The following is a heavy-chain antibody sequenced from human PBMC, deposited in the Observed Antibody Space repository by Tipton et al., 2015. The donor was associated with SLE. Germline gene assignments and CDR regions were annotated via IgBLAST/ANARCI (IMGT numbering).Heavy chain of an antibody. D-gene: IGHD2-8*02. Sequence: QVQLVQSGAEMKNPGASVKVSCKASGYKFTSYFLHWVRLAPGQGLEWMGRITPNSGGTNYAQKFQGRVTMTRDTSISTAYMDLTSLSSDDTAVYYCARPSKCTGDVCYGYFDCWGQGTLVTVSS. V-gene: IGHV1-2*06. CDR3: ARPSKCTGDVCYGYFDC. CDR1: GYKFTSYF. J-gene: IGHJ4*02. CDR2: ITPNSGGT.